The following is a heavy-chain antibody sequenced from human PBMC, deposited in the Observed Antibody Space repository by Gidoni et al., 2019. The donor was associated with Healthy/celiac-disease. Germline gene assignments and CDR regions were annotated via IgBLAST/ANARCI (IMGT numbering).Heavy chain of an antibody. CDR3: ARVRYYYGSGSYWGTPDRSKKHGFDP. Sequence: QVQLQQWGAGLLKPSETLSLTCAVYGGSFSGYYWSWIRQPPGKGLEWIGEINHSGSTNYNPSLKSRVTISVDTSKNQFSLKLSSVTAADTAVYYCARVRYYYGSGSYWGTPDRSKKHGFDPWGQGTLVTVSS. V-gene: IGHV4-34*01. J-gene: IGHJ5*02. D-gene: IGHD3-10*01. CDR1: GGSFSGYY. CDR2: INHSGST.